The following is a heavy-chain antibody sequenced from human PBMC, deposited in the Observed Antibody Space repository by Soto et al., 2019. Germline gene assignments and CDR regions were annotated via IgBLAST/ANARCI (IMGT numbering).Heavy chain of an antibody. D-gene: IGHD6-25*01. CDR2: IRGNGSNT. V-gene: IGHV3-23*01. CDR1: GSIFRGYG. CDR3: AKSGTHYYYYMDV. J-gene: IGHJ6*03. Sequence: GGSLRLSCAASGSIFRGYGMHWVRQAPGKGLEWVSVIRGNGSNTYYADSVKGRFTISRDNSKNTLYLQMNSLRAEDTAVYYCAKSGTHYYYYMDVWGKGTTVTVSS.